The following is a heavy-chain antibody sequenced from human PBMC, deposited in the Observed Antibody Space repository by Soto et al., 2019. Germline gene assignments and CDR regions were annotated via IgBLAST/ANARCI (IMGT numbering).Heavy chain of an antibody. V-gene: IGHV3-30-3*01. CDR2: ISYDGSNK. CDR1: GFTFSSYA. D-gene: IGHD5-18*01. CDR3: ARGVGYSYGYYYGMDV. Sequence: QVQLVESGGGVVQPGRSLRLSCAASGFTFSSYAMHWVRQAPGKGLEWVAVISYDGSNKYYADSVKGRFTISRDNSKNKLYLQMNSLRAEDTAVYYCARGVGYSYGYYYGMDVWGQGTTVTVSS. J-gene: IGHJ6*02.